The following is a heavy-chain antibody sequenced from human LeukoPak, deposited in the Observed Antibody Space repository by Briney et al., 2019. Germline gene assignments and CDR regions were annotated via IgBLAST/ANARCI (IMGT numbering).Heavy chain of an antibody. Sequence: ASVKVSCKASGYTFTSFFMHWVRQAPGQGLEWMGMINPSGGSTFYAQNFQGRVTMTSGTSTSTVYMDLRSLRSEDTAVYYCARGRSNSGVNWYLDFWGRGTLVTVSS. CDR1: GYTFTSFF. CDR2: INPSGGST. D-gene: IGHD2-21*01. V-gene: IGHV1-46*01. J-gene: IGHJ2*01. CDR3: ARGRSNSGVNWYLDF.